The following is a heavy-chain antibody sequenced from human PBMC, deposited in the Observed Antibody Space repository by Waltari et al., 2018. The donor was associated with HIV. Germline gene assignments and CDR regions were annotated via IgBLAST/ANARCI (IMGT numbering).Heavy chain of an antibody. Sequence: EVQLVESGGGLVQPGGSLRLSCEASGFTFSSYEMNWVRQAPGKGLEWVSYISSSGSTIYYADSVKGRFTISRDNAKNSLYLQMNSLRAEDTAVYYCASWWDAFDIWGQGTMVTVSS. V-gene: IGHV3-48*03. J-gene: IGHJ3*02. D-gene: IGHD2-8*02. CDR3: ASWWDAFDI. CDR2: ISSSGSTI. CDR1: GFTFSSYE.